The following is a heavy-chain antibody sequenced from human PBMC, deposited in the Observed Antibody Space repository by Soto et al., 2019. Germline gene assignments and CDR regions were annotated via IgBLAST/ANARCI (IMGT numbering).Heavy chain of an antibody. V-gene: IGHV4-34*01. J-gene: IGHJ6*03. D-gene: IGHD3-9*01. CDR3: ASYHFLDLWTGSRHYMDV. CDR2: INHSGTA. Sequence: QVHLEQWGAGLLNPSETLSLICAVYGGSLSGYYWSWVRQSPGKGLEWIGEINHSGTANYNPSLKPRVTISADASKHQFSLRLTSVTAADSATYYCASYHFLDLWTGSRHYMDVWSRGTPVTVSS. CDR1: GGSLSGYY.